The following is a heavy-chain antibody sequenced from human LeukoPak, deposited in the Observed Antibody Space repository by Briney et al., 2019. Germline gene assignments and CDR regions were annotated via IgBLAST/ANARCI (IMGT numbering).Heavy chain of an antibody. CDR2: IIPIFGTA. D-gene: IGHD1-26*01. CDR3: ARDGRTGSQEGWFDP. Sequence: SVNVSCKASGGTFSSYAISWVRQAPGQGLEWMGGIIPIFGTANYAQKFQGRVTITADESTSTAYMELSSLRSEDTAVYYCARDGRTGSQEGWFDPWGQGTLVTVSS. J-gene: IGHJ5*02. V-gene: IGHV1-69*13. CDR1: GGTFSSYA.